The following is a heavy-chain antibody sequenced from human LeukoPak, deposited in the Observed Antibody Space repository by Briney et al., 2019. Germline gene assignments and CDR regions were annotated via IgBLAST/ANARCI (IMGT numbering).Heavy chain of an antibody. V-gene: IGHV3-7*01. Sequence: GGSLRLSCAASGFTFSSYWMSWVRQAPGKGPEWVANIKQDGSEKYYVDSVKGRFTISRDNAKNSLYLQMNSLRAEDTAVYYCARDGPVDYDYVWGSYRPIDYWGQGTLVTVSS. CDR1: GFTFSSYW. CDR3: ARDGPVDYDYVWGSYRPIDY. D-gene: IGHD3-16*02. J-gene: IGHJ4*02. CDR2: IKQDGSEK.